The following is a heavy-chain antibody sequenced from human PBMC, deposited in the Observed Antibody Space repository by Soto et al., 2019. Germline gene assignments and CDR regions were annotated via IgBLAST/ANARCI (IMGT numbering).Heavy chain of an antibody. Sequence: QVQLVQSGAEVKKPGSSVKVSCKASGGTFSSYAISWVRQAPGQGLEWMGGIIPIFGTANYAQKFQGRVTITADESTSTAYMELSSVRSEDTAVYYCARAPYDYVWGSYRSFDYWGQGTLVTVSS. J-gene: IGHJ4*02. CDR1: GGTFSSYA. D-gene: IGHD3-16*02. V-gene: IGHV1-69*01. CDR2: IIPIFGTA. CDR3: ARAPYDYVWGSYRSFDY.